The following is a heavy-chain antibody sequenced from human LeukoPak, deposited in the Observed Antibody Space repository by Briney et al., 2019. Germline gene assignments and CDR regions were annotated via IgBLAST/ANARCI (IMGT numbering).Heavy chain of an antibody. CDR3: AKGIVGATGGYYYYYMDV. V-gene: IGHV1-2*02. D-gene: IGHD1-26*01. J-gene: IGHJ6*03. Sequence: ASVKLSCKASGYTFTSYNMHWVRQAPGQGLGWMGWINTNSGGTNYAQKCPGRVTMTRDTSISTAYMELSRLRSDDTAVYYCAKGIVGATGGYYYYYMDVWGKGTTVTVSS. CDR2: INTNSGGT. CDR1: GYTFTSYN.